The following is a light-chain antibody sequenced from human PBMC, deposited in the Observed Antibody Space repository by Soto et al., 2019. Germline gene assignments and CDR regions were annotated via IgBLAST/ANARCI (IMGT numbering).Light chain of an antibody. J-gene: IGLJ2*01. CDR1: STDVGRGYY. V-gene: IGLV2-14*01. CDR3: HSYTSSRTRVV. Sequence: QSALTQPASVSGSPGQSITISCTGTSTDVGRGYYVPWYQQHPGKAPKLLIYGFNNRPSGVSYRFSGSKSGNSASLTITGLQAEVEADYYCHSYTSSRTRVVFGGGTKLTVL. CDR2: GFN.